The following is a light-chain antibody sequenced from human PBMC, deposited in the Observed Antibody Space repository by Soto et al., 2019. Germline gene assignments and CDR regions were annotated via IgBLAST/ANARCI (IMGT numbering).Light chain of an antibody. CDR2: GVT. V-gene: IGLV2-14*01. J-gene: IGLJ2*01. Sequence: QSALTQPASVSGSPGQSITISCTGTGSDIGAYNYVSWYQQHPGKAPKLIIHGVTHRPSGVSTRFSASKSAYTASLTISGLQAEDEADYYCSSFTISRNTVIFGGGTKLTVL. CDR3: SSFTISRNTVI. CDR1: GSDIGAYNY.